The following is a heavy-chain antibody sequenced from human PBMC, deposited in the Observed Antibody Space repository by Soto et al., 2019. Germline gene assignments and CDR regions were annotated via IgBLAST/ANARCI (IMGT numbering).Heavy chain of an antibody. CDR2: INPSGGST. D-gene: IGHD3-22*01. CDR3: ARGQHYYDSSGYYYEDYYYYGMDV. J-gene: IGHJ6*02. Sequence: ASVKVSCKASGYTFTSYYMHWVRQAPGQGLEWMGIINPSGGSTSYAQKFQGRVTMTRDTSTSTVYMELSSLRSEDTAVYYCARGQHYYDSSGYYYEDYYYYGMDVWGQGTTVTVSS. CDR1: GYTFTSYY. V-gene: IGHV1-46*01.